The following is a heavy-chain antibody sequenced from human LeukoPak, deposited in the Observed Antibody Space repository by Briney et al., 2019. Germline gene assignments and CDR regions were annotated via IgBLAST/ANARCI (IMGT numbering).Heavy chain of an antibody. D-gene: IGHD5-12*01. V-gene: IGHV4-30-4*08. CDR1: GGSISSGDYY. J-gene: IGHJ4*02. CDR3: ARGGGYDTDY. Sequence: PTETLSLTCTVPGGSISSGDYYWSWIRQPPGKGLEWIGYIYYSGSTYYNPSLKSRVTISIDTSKNQFSLKLGSVTAADTAVYYCARGGGYDTDYWGQGTLVTVSS. CDR2: IYYSGST.